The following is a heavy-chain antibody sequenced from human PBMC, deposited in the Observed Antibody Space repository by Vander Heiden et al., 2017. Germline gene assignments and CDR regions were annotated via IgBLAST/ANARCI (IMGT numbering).Heavy chain of an antibody. D-gene: IGHD1-26*01. Sequence: EVQLLESGGGLVQPGGSLRLSCAASGLTFSSYAMSWVRQAQGKGLEWVSAISGSGGSTYYADSVKGRFTISRDNSKNTLYLQMNSLRAEDTAVYYCAKERSWWELPGWFDPWGQGTLVTVSS. J-gene: IGHJ5*02. CDR1: GLTFSSYA. V-gene: IGHV3-23*01. CDR3: AKERSWWELPGWFDP. CDR2: ISGSGGST.